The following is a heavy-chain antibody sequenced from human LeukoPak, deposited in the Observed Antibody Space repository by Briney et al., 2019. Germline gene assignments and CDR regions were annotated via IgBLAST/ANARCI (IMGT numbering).Heavy chain of an antibody. V-gene: IGHV3-21*06. J-gene: IGHJ4*02. CDR3: ARVLGASEDYLWGSFRF. CDR1: GFTFRTYS. CDR2: ISGSSSYI. D-gene: IGHD3-16*02. Sequence: GGSLRLSCAASGFTFRTYSMTWVRQAPGKGLEWVSSISGSSSYIHYADSVKGRFTISRDNAKNSVYLQMNSLRAEDTALYYCARVLGASEDYLWGSFRFWGQGTLVTVSS.